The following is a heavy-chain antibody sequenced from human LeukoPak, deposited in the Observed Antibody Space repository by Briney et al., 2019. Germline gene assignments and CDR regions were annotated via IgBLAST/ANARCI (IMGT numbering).Heavy chain of an antibody. CDR2: MNPNSGNT. CDR3: ARGPVGRGRAFDY. Sequence: ASGKVSGKAAGYGFSSCDNNRRGEAEGQGVGWMGWMNPNSGNTGYAQQFQGRVTMTRNTSIIPAYMELSSLRSEDTAVYYCARGPVGRGRAFDYWGQGTLVTVSS. D-gene: IGHD3-16*01. J-gene: IGHJ4*02. V-gene: IGHV1-8*01. CDR1: GYGFSSCD.